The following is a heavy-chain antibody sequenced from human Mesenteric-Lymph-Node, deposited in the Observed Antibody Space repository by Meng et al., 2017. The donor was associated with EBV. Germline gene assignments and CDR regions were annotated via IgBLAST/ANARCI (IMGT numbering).Heavy chain of an antibody. CDR3: SRDLVGSDDS. D-gene: IGHD2-8*02. CDR2: LNEDGATT. V-gene: IGHV3-74*01. Sequence: EVQLVESGGAVVQPGGSLRLSCVGSGYTVSQYWMHWVRQAPGMGLEWVSRLNEDGATTTYADSVRGRFTISRDNAKNTLYLQMNSLRAEDTAVYYCSRDLVGSDDSWGQGTLVTVSS. CDR1: GYTVSQYW. J-gene: IGHJ5*01.